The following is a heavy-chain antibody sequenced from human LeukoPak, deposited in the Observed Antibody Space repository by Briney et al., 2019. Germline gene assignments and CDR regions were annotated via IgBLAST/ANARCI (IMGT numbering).Heavy chain of an antibody. D-gene: IGHD3-10*01. CDR2: IYYSGST. V-gene: IGHV4-59*11. CDR3: ARGGGYYGSGSYDIDY. Sequence: SETLSLTCTVSGGSISSHYWSWIRQPPGKGLEWSGYIYYSGSTDYNPSLKSRVTISVDTSKNQFSLKLSSVTAADTAVYYCARGGGYYGSGSYDIDYWGQGTLVTVSS. J-gene: IGHJ4*02. CDR1: GGSISSHY.